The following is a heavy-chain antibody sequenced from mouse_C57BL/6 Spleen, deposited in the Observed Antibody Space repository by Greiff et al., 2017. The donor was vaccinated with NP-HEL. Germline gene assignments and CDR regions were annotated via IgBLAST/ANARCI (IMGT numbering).Heavy chain of an antibody. CDR3: ARSGAFFAY. D-gene: IGHD3-1*01. CDR1: GYAFTNYL. Sequence: QVQLQQSGAELVRPGTSVKVSCKASGYAFTNYLIEWVKQRPGQGLEWIGVINPGSGGTNYNEKFKGKATLTADKSSSTAYMQLSSLTSEDSAVYFCARSGAFFAYWGQGTLVTVSA. CDR2: INPGSGGT. J-gene: IGHJ3*01. V-gene: IGHV1-54*01.